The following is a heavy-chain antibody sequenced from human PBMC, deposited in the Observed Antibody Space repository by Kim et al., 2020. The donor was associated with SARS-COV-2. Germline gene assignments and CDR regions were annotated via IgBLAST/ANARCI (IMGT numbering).Heavy chain of an antibody. CDR1: GGSISSSSYY. D-gene: IGHD3-10*02. J-gene: IGHJ3*02. Sequence: SETLSLTCTVSGGSISSSSYYWGWIRQPPGKGLEWIGSIYYSGSTYYNPSLKTRVTISVDTSKNQFPLKLSSVTAADTSGYYCARRDYVPYAFDIWGQGTMVTVSS. CDR3: ARRDYVPYAFDI. CDR2: IYYSGST. V-gene: IGHV4-39*01.